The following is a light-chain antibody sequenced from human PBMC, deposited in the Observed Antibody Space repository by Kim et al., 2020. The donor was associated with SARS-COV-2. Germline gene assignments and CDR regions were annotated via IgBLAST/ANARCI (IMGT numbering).Light chain of an antibody. CDR2: SES. V-gene: IGKV1-17*01. CDR3: LQHKTYPFT. Sequence: AGDRVTITCRASQGIRNNLVWYHQKPGRAPKRLIYSESSLQSGVPSRCSGSGSGTEFALPISSLQPEDFVTYFCLQHKTYPFTFGRGTRVDIK. CDR1: QGIRNN. J-gene: IGKJ5*01.